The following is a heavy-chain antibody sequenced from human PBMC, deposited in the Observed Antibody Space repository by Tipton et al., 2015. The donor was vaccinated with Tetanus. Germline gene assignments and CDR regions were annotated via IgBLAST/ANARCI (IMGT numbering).Heavy chain of an antibody. CDR1: GGSISSSSYY. V-gene: IGHV4-39*01. J-gene: IGHJ4*02. CDR2: IYYSGST. CDR3: ARHYDSSGFDY. D-gene: IGHD3-22*01. Sequence: LRLSCTVSGGSISSSSYYWGWIRQPPGKGLEWIGSIYYSGSTYYNPSLKSRVTISVDTSKNQFSLKLSSVTAADTAVYYCARHYDSSGFDYWDQGTLVTVSS.